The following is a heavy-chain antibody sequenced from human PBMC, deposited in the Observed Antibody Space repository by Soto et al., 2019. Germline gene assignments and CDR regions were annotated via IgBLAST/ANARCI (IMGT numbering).Heavy chain of an antibody. CDR2: INHSGST. Sequence: PSETLSLTCAVYGGSFSGYYWSWIRQPPGKGLEWIGEINHSGSTNYNPSLKSRVTISVYTSKNQFSLKLSSVTAADTAVYYCARGVLAVAGTGGYFDYWGQGTLVTVSS. CDR1: GGSFSGYY. V-gene: IGHV4-34*01. D-gene: IGHD6-19*01. CDR3: ARGVLAVAGTGGYFDY. J-gene: IGHJ4*02.